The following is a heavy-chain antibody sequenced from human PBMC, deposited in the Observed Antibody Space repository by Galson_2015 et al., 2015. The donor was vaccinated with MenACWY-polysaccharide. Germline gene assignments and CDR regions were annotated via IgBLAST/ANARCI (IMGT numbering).Heavy chain of an antibody. J-gene: IGHJ6*02. V-gene: IGHV3-11*01. CDR1: GFSLGAWY. CDR2: ISKSGDSI. CDR3: ARGHYGLDV. Sequence: SLRLSCAASGFSLGAWYMSWIRQAPGKGLEWLSYISKSGDSIYYGDSVKGRFAISRDNGKNSLYLQLNSLEVEDTAIYYCARGHYGLDVWGQGTTVTVSS.